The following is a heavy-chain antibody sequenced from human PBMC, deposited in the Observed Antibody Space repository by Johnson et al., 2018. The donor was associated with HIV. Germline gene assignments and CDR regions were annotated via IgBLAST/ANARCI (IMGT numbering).Heavy chain of an antibody. V-gene: IGHV3-66*01. Sequence: VQLVESGGGLVQPGGSLRLSCGASGFTVSGNYMNWVRQAPGKGLEWVSVIYSDESTYYADSVQGRFTLSRDNSQNTLFLQMNSLRPEDTALYSCAKPPREVTVVDAFDIWGQGTMVTVSS. J-gene: IGHJ3*02. D-gene: IGHD4-23*01. CDR3: AKPPREVTVVDAFDI. CDR1: GFTVSGNY. CDR2: IYSDEST.